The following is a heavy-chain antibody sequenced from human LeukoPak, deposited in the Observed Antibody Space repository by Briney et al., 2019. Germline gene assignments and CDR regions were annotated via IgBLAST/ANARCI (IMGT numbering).Heavy chain of an antibody. Sequence: GGSLRLSCAASGFTFSSYGMHWVRQAPGKGLEWVAVISYDGSNKYYADSVKGRFTISRDNSKNTLYLQMNSLRAEDRAVYYCAKEREVLDTAMATYYFDYWGQGTLVTVSS. CDR3: AKEREVLDTAMATYYFDY. CDR1: GFTFSSYG. D-gene: IGHD5-18*01. V-gene: IGHV3-30*18. CDR2: ISYDGSNK. J-gene: IGHJ4*02.